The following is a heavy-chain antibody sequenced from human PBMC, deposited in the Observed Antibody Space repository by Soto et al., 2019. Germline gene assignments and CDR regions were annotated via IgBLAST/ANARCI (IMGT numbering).Heavy chain of an antibody. CDR1: GFTFDDYG. CDR3: ARGIWVRGIIGFNWFDP. CDR2: INWNGGST. D-gene: IGHD3-10*01. Sequence: GGSLRLSCAASGFTFDDYGMSWVRQAPGKGLEWVSGINWNGGSTGYADSVKGRFTISGDNAKNSLFLQMNNLTVEDTAVYYCARGIWVRGIIGFNWFDPWGQGTLVTVSS. J-gene: IGHJ5*02. V-gene: IGHV3-20*04.